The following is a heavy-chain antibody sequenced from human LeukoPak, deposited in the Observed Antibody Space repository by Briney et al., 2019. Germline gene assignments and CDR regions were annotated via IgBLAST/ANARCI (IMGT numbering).Heavy chain of an antibody. D-gene: IGHD3-10*01. V-gene: IGHV3-23*01. J-gene: IGHJ4*02. CDR3: EKDKVLLWFVEKQRTSYFDY. CDR2: ISGSGGST. CDR1: GFTFSSHG. Sequence: GGSLRLSCAASGFTFSSHGMSWVRQAPGKGLEWVSAISGSGGSTYYADSVKGRFTISRDNSKNTLYLQMNRLRAEDTAVYYCEKDKVLLWFVEKQRTSYFDYWSQGTLVTVSS.